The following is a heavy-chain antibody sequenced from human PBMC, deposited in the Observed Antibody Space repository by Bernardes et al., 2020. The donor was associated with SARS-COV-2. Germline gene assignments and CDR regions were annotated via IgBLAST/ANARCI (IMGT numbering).Heavy chain of an antibody. CDR3: AKLGIPAGRGGLGDY. J-gene: IGHJ4*02. Sequence: SETLSLTCTVSGGSLSGFYWSWIRQPPGKGLEYIGYIFSSGSTNYNPSLMSRVTISMDMSKNQFSLHLTSLAASDTTVYYCAKLGIPAGRGGLGDYWGRGPLVTVSS. V-gene: IGHV4-4*09. CDR2: IFSSGST. CDR1: GGSLSGFY. D-gene: IGHD2-2*01.